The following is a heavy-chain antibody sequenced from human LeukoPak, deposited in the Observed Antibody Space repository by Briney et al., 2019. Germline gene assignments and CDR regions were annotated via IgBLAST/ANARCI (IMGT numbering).Heavy chain of an antibody. CDR3: ARASRDYDFWSGYYKALGWFDP. CDR1: GGTFSSYA. D-gene: IGHD3-3*01. CDR2: IIPIFGTA. V-gene: IGHV1-69*13. Sequence: SVKVSCKASGGTFSSYAISWVRQAPGQGLEWMGGIIPIFGTANYAQKFQGGVTVTADESTSTAYMELSSLRSEDTAVYYCARASRDYDFWSGYYKALGWFDPWGQGTLVTVSS. J-gene: IGHJ5*02.